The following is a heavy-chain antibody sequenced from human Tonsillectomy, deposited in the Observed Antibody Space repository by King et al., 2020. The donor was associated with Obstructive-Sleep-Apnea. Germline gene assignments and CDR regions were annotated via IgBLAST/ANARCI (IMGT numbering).Heavy chain of an antibody. CDR1: GFTSSDYY. V-gene: IGHV3-11*06. CDR3: ARALGYWSSTSRYADY. Sequence: QLVQSGGGLVKPGGPLRLSCAASGFTSSDYYMSWIRQAPGQGLEWGAFIICISSYINYADSVKGRFTISRDNAKNSLYLQMNSPRAEDTAVYYCARALGYWSSTSRYADYWGPGTLVTVSS. J-gene: IGHJ4*02. D-gene: IGHD2-2*01. CDR2: IICISSYI.